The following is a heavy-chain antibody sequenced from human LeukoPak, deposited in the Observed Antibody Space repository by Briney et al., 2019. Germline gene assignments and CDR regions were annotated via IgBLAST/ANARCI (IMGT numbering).Heavy chain of an antibody. V-gene: IGHV1-69*13. D-gene: IGHD3-10*01. CDR2: IIPIFGTA. Sequence: ASVKVSCKASGGTFSSYAISWVRQAPGQGLEWMGGIIPIFGTANYAQKFQGRVTITADESTSTAYMELSSLRSEDTAVYYCAREGYYGSTFDYWAREPWSPSPQ. J-gene: IGHJ4*02. CDR1: GGTFSSYA. CDR3: AREGYYGSTFDY.